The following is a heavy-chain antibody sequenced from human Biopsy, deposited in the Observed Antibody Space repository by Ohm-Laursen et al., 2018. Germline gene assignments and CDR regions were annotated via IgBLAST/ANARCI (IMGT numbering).Heavy chain of an antibody. Sequence: ASVKVACKASGYTFSGYYMHWVRQAPGQGLEWMGWINPDSGVSNYAQKFQGRVTMTRDTSISTAYMELSRLGSDDTAVYYCARDKYRSWNYFDNWGQGSLVTVSS. J-gene: IGHJ4*02. V-gene: IGHV1-2*02. D-gene: IGHD6-19*01. CDR3: ARDKYRSWNYFDN. CDR2: INPDSGVS. CDR1: GYTFSGYY.